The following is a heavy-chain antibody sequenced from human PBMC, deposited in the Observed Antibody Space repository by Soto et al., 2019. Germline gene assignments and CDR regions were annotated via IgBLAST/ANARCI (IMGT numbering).Heavy chain of an antibody. CDR1: GYTFTSYG. J-gene: IGHJ6*02. V-gene: IGHV1-18*01. D-gene: IGHD3-22*01. CDR3: ARGGYYDSSGSRNYHYYGMDA. Sequence: QVQLVQSGTEVKKPGASVKVSCKASGYTFTSYGISWVRQAPGQGLEWMGWISPYDDNTNYAQNLQGRVTMTTDTSTRTAYMELRSLRSDDTAVYYCARGGYYDSSGSRNYHYYGMDAWRQGTTVTVS. CDR2: ISPYDDNT.